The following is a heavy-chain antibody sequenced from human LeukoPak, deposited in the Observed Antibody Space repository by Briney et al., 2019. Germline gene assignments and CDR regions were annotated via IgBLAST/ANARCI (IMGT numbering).Heavy chain of an antibody. V-gene: IGHV4-59*08. J-gene: IGHJ2*01. Sequence: SETPSLTCTVSGGSITNFYWSWVRQPPGKRLEWLGFIYYTGSTTYNPSLESRVTISVDTSKNQFSLRLRSVTAADTAVYYCAASRWYFDVWGRGVVVAVSS. CDR1: GGSITNFY. CDR3: AASRWYFDV. CDR2: IYYTGST.